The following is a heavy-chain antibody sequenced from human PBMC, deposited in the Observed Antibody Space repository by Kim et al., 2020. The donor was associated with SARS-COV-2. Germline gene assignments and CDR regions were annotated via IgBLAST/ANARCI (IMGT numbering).Heavy chain of an antibody. D-gene: IGHD3-10*01. CDR3: AKTNYYGSGSYYPVSFGMDV. CDR1: GFTFGDYA. Sequence: GGSLRLSCAASGFTFGDYAMHWVRQAPGKGLEWVSGISWNSGSIGYADSVKGRFTISRDNAKNSLYLQMNSLRAEDTALYYCAKTNYYGSGSYYPVSFGMDVWGQGTTVTVSS. V-gene: IGHV3-9*01. J-gene: IGHJ6*02. CDR2: ISWNSGSI.